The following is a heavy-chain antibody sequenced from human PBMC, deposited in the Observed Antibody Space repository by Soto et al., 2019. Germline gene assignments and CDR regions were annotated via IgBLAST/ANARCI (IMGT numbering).Heavy chain of an antibody. CDR1: GYTFTSYA. J-gene: IGHJ3*02. V-gene: IGHV1-18*01. Sequence: QVQLVQSGAEVKKPGASVKVSCKASGYTFTSYAIIWVRQAPGQGLEWMGWISAYNGNPNYAQKSQGRFTMTTDTSPSTVYMELRSLRSHDKTLYYCARDPISIDIWGQGTMVKVSS. CDR3: ARDPISIDI. D-gene: IGHD2-21*01. CDR2: ISAYNGNP.